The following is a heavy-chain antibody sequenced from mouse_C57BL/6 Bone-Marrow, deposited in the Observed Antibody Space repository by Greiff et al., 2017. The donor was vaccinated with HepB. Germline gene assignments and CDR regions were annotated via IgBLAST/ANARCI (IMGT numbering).Heavy chain of an antibody. J-gene: IGHJ3*01. V-gene: IGHV14-3*01. CDR3: ARVGLYDYGGWFAY. CDR1: GFNIKNTY. Sequence: EVQVVESVADLVRPGASVKLSCTASGFNIKNTYMHWVKQRPEQGLEWIGRIDPANGNTKYAPKFQGKATITADTSSNTAYLQLSSLTSEDTAIYYCARVGLYDYGGWFAYWGQGTLVTVSA. CDR2: IDPANGNT. D-gene: IGHD2-4*01.